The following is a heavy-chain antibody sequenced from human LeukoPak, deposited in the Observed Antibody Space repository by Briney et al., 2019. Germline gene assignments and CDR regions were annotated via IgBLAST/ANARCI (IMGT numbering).Heavy chain of an antibody. V-gene: IGHV1-2*02. CDR3: ARGDIATTGFDP. CDR2: INPNSGGT. CDR1: GYTFTSYG. Sequence: ASVKVSCKASGYTFTSYGISWVRQAPGQGLEWMGWINPNSGGTNYAQKFQGRVTTTRDTSISTAYMELSRLRSDDTAVYYCARGDIATTGFDPWGQGTLVTVSS. J-gene: IGHJ5*02. D-gene: IGHD6-13*01.